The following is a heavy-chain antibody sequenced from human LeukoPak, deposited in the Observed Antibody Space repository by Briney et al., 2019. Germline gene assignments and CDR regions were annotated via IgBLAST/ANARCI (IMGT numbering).Heavy chain of an antibody. CDR1: GGSFSGYY. D-gene: IGHD1-26*01. CDR2: INHSGST. CDR3: ARDLRDRYRYSGSYRTYDY. J-gene: IGHJ4*02. Sequence: SKTLSLTCAVYGGSFSGYYWSWIRQPPGKGLEWIGEINHSGSTNYNPSLKSRVTISVDTSKNQFSLKLSSVTAADTAVYYCARDLRDRYRYSGSYRTYDYWGQGTLVTVSS. V-gene: IGHV4-34*01.